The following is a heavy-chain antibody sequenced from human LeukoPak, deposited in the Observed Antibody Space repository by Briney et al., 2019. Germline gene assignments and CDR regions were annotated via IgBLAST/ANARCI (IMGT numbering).Heavy chain of an antibody. J-gene: IGHJ4*02. CDR1: GFTFSTYW. V-gene: IGHV3-74*01. Sequence: QPGGSLRLSCAASGFTFSTYWMQWVRQAPGKGLVLVSRINSDGSRISYADSVKGRFTISRDNAKNTLYLQMNSLRAEDTALYYCAGGDSSGWYFDYWGQGILVTVSS. CDR3: AGGDSSGWYFDY. D-gene: IGHD6-19*01. CDR2: INSDGSRI.